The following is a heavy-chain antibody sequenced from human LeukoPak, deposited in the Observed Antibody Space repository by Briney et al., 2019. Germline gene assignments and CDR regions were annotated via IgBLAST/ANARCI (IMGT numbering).Heavy chain of an antibody. V-gene: IGHV4-61*02. Sequence: SQTLSLTCTVSGGSISSGSYYWSWIRQPAGKGLEWIGRIYTSGSTNYNPSLKSRVTISVDKSKNQFSLKLSSVTAADTAVYYCARAPYDFWSGYYGGLYFDYWGQGTLVTVSS. CDR1: GGSISSGSYY. J-gene: IGHJ4*02. CDR2: IYTSGST. CDR3: ARAPYDFWSGYYGGLYFDY. D-gene: IGHD3-3*01.